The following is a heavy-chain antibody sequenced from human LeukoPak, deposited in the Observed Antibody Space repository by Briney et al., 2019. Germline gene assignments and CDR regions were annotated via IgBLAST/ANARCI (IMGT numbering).Heavy chain of an antibody. Sequence: SETLSLTCAVSGYSIRSGYYWGWIRQPPGKGLKWFGSTYHSGSTFYKPSLKSRVTISVDASKNQFSLKLTSATAADTAVYYCARVRGMEVTANWYFDLWGRGTLVTVSS. CDR1: GYSIRSGYY. CDR2: TYHSGST. J-gene: IGHJ2*01. CDR3: ARVRGMEVTANWYFDL. D-gene: IGHD2-21*02. V-gene: IGHV4-38-2*01.